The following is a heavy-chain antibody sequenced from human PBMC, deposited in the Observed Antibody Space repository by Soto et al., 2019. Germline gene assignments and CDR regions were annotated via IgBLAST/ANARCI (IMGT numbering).Heavy chain of an antibody. Sequence: QVQLVASGGGVVQPGRSLRLSCAVSGITFSSYGMHWVRQAPGKGLEWVAVITYNGGRISYRDSVKGRVTVASVNSKYMLFLQMNSLRAEDTAVYYCANEGPQLYDSYVENWGQGPLLTVAS. D-gene: IGHD3-22*01. CDR1: GITFSSYG. V-gene: IGHV3-30*18. CDR2: ITYNGGRI. CDR3: ANEGPQLYDSYVEN. J-gene: IGHJ4*02.